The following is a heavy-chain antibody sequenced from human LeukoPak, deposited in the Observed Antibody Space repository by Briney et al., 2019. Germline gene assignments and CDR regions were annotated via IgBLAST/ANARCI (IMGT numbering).Heavy chain of an antibody. J-gene: IGHJ4*02. CDR2: ISYDGSNK. V-gene: IGHV3-30-3*01. D-gene: IGHD1-14*01. CDR3: ARSRTKVAHFDY. CDR1: GFTFSSYA. Sequence: GGSLRLSCAASGFTFSSYAMHWVRQAPGKGLEWVAVISYDGSNKYYADSVKGRFTISRDNSKNTLYLQMNSLRAEDTAVYYCARSRTKVAHFDYWGQGTLVTVSS.